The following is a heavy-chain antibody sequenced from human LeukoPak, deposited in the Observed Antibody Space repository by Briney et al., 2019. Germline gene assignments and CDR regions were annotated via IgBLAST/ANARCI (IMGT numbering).Heavy chain of an antibody. CDR2: ISGSGGST. J-gene: IGHJ4*02. CDR3: AKADGIAAALILDY. CDR1: GFTFSSYA. Sequence: GRSLRLSCAASGFTFSSYAMSWVRQAPGKGLEWVSAISGSGGSTYYADSVKGRFTISRDNSKNTLYLQMNSLRAEDTAVYYCAKADGIAAALILDYWGQGTLVTVSS. D-gene: IGHD6-13*01. V-gene: IGHV3-23*01.